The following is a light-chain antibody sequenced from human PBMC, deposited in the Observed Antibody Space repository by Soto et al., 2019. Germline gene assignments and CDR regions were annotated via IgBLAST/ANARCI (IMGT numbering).Light chain of an antibody. J-gene: IGKJ1*01. Sequence: EIVLTQSPATLSLSPGERATLSCGASQTVGSTYLAWYQQKPGLAPRLLIYDASSRATGIPDRFSGSGSGTDFTLTISRLEPEDFAVYYCQHYGSSRWTFGQGTKVEIK. CDR2: DAS. CDR1: QTVGSTY. V-gene: IGKV3D-20*01. CDR3: QHYGSSRWT.